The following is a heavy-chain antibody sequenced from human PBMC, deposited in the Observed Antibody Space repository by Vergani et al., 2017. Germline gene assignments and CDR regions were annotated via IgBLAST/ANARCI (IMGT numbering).Heavy chain of an antibody. D-gene: IGHD3-22*01. V-gene: IGHV3-23*04. CDR3: AKAPGYYDSSGYYYWGNFDY. CDR1: GFTFSSYS. CDR2: VSGSSATP. Sequence: EVQLVESGGGLVKPGGSLRLSCAASGFTFSSYSMNWVRQAPGKGLEWVSSVSGSSATPYYADSVKGRFIISSDTSKDTLYLQMNSLRAEDTAVYYCAKAPGYYDSSGYYYWGNFDYWGQGTLVTVSS. J-gene: IGHJ4*02.